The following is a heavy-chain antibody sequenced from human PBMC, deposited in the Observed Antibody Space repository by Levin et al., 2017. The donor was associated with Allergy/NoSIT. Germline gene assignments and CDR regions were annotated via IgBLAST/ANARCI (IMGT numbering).Heavy chain of an antibody. J-gene: IGHJ4*02. CDR2: IGLAGDK. CDR3: ARGSPQGAPQQYFDN. Sequence: GESLKISCAASGFTFSAYDMHWVRQAAGEGLEWVSAIGLAGDKYYPDSVQGRFTIPRENAKNSFDLQMNSLRAGDTAVYYCARGSPQGAPQQYFDNWGQGSLVTVSS. V-gene: IGHV3-13*01. D-gene: IGHD6-13*01. CDR1: GFTFSAYD.